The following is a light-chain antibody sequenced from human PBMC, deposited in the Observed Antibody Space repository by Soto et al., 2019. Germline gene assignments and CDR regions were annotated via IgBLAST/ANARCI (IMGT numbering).Light chain of an antibody. V-gene: IGKV1-12*01. CDR2: GAS. J-gene: IGKJ5*01. CDR3: QQANSFPVT. CDR1: QDISSW. Sequence: DIQXXXXPXXXSXXXGDXVTITCRASQDISSWVAWYQQRPGRAPTLLIYGASTLQSGVPSRFSGSGFGTEFTLTISNLLPEDVGTYYCQQANSFPVTFGQGTRLDIK.